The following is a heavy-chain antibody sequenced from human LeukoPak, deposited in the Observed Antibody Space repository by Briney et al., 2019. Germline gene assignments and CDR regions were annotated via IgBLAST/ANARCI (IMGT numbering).Heavy chain of an antibody. D-gene: IGHD1-26*01. CDR1: GYTFTSYG. Sequence: ASVKVSCKASGYTFTSYGISWMPQAPGHGLEWMGWISAYNGNTNYAQKLQGRVTMTTDRSTSTANMEPRSLRSDDTAVYYCARVTGGSYGGLYFDYWGQGTLVTVSS. CDR3: ARVTGGSYGGLYFDY. CDR2: ISAYNGNT. J-gene: IGHJ4*02. V-gene: IGHV1-18*01.